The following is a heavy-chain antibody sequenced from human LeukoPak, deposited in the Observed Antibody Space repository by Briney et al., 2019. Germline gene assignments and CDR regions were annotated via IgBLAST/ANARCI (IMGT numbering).Heavy chain of an antibody. J-gene: IGHJ6*03. CDR3: ARQERGSSWYLNYYYYYMDV. CDR2: IKQDGSEK. Sequence: PGGSLRLSCAASAFTFSSYWMSWVRQAPGKGLEWVANIKQDGSEKYYVDSVKGRFTISRDNAKNSLYLQMNSLRAEDTAVYYCARQERGSSWYLNYYYYYMDVWGKGTTVTISS. V-gene: IGHV3-7*01. D-gene: IGHD6-13*01. CDR1: AFTFSSYW.